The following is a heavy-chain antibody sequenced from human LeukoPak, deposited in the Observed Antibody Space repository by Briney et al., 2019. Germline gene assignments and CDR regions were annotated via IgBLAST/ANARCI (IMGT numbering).Heavy chain of an antibody. V-gene: IGHV3-7*03. Sequence: AGGSLRLSCAVSGFTFSGFWMSWSRQAPGKGLEWVASINSDGSEGYYADVVKGRFTISRDNAKNSLYLQINSLRAEDTAVYYCASFRIVVVPAAILSDYWGQGTLVTVSS. D-gene: IGHD2-2*02. CDR1: GFTFSGFW. J-gene: IGHJ4*02. CDR3: ASFRIVVVPAAILSDY. CDR2: INSDGSEG.